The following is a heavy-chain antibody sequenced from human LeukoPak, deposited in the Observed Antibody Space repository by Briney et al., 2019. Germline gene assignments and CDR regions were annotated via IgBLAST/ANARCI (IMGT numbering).Heavy chain of an antibody. CDR2: ISGSGGSP. CDR3: AKVAYSGYDNDAFDI. V-gene: IGHV3-23*01. CDR1: AFTFSNYG. Sequence: GGSLRLSCAASAFTFSNYGMSWVRQAPGKGLEWVSAISGSGGSPYYADSVKGRFTISRDNSKNTLYLQMNSLRAEDTAVYYCAKVAYSGYDNDAFDIWGQGTMVTVSS. D-gene: IGHD5-12*01. J-gene: IGHJ3*02.